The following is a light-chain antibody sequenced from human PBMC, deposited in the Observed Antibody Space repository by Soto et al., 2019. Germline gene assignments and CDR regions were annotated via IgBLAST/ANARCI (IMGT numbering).Light chain of an antibody. V-gene: IGKV1-5*03. CDR1: QSISNW. J-gene: IGKJ2*01. CDR3: QQYNSYQYT. CDR2: KAS. Sequence: DIQMTQSPSTLSASVGDRVTITCRASQSISNWLAWYQQKPGKAPKLLIYKASNLESGVPSRFSGSGSGTECTLTISSLQPDDFATYYCQQYNSYQYTFGQGTKLEIK.